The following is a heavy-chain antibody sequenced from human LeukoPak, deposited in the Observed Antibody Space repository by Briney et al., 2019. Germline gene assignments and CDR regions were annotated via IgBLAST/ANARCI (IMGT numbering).Heavy chain of an antibody. J-gene: IGHJ4*02. CDR1: GFTFSSYW. CDR2: LVYDRRGE. Sequence: GGSLRLSCAASGFTFSSYWMSWVRQTPGRGLEWVAVLVYDRRGEEYADSVKGRFTISGDTSKKMIYLQMNSLTSDDTAKYFCVRGSGHKDSTGYYWFFDYWGQGALVTVSS. CDR3: VRGSGHKDSTGYYWFFDY. D-gene: IGHD3-22*01. V-gene: IGHV3-30*03.